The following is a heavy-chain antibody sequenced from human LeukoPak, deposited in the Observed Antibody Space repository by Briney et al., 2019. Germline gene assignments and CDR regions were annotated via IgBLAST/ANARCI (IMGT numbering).Heavy chain of an antibody. CDR1: GFTFSTYA. CDR2: ISGSGGGT. D-gene: IGHD5-24*01. V-gene: IGHV3-23*01. J-gene: IGHJ4*02. CDR3: AKDGSGNGYPNYYFDY. Sequence: GGSLRLSCAASGFTFSTYAMSWVRQAPGKGLEWVSTISGSGGGTYYADSVKGRSTISRDNSKNTLYLQMNSLRAEDAAVYYCAKDGSGNGYPNYYFDYWGQGTLVTVSS.